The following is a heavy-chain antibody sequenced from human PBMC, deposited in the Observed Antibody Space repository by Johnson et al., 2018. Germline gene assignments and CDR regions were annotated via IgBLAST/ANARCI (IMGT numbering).Heavy chain of an antibody. CDR1: GFTFGDYA. D-gene: IGHD4-17*01. CDR3: ANHRYGEHQYFQS. V-gene: IGHV3-49*03. J-gene: IGHJ1*01. CDR2: IKSKTYGGTT. Sequence: VQLVESGGGLIQPGRSLRLSCTASGFTFGDYAMSWFRQAPGKGLEWVGFIKSKTYGGTTEYAASVKGRFTISRDDSESIAYLQMNSLKTEDTGVYYCANHRYGEHQYFQSWGQGTQVTVSS.